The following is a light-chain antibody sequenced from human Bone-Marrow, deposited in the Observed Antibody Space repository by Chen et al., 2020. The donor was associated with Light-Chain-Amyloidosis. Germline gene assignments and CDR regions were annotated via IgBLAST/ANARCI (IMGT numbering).Light chain of an antibody. Sequence: QSALTQPAPVSGPPGQPITTSCTGTSSDVGGDNHVSWYQQHPDKAPKLMIYEVTNRPSWVPDRFSGSKSDNTASLTISGLQTEDEADYFCSSYTITNTLVFGSGTRVTVL. CDR2: EVT. CDR1: SSDVGGDNH. V-gene: IGLV2-14*01. J-gene: IGLJ1*01. CDR3: SSYTITNTLV.